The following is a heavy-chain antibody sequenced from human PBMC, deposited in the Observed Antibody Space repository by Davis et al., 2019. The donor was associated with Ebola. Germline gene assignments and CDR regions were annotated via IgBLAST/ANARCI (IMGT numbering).Heavy chain of an antibody. CDR1: GFTFSAYG. Sequence: GGSLRLSCAGSGFTFSAYGMHWVRQAPGKGLEWVSYISGAGGNTYYADSVKGRFTLSRDNSKSLLYLQMNRLRADDTAVYYCAKGDRTTLYYDTGDDYWGQGTLVTVSS. V-gene: IGHV3-23*01. CDR3: AKGDRTTLYYDTGDDY. CDR2: ISGAGGNT. J-gene: IGHJ4*02. D-gene: IGHD3-22*01.